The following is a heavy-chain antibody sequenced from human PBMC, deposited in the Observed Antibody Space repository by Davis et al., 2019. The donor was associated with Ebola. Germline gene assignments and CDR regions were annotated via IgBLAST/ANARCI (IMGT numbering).Heavy chain of an antibody. V-gene: IGHV1-69-2*01. Sequence: ASVKVSCKASGYTFSDYYIHWVQGAPGKGLEWVGLVDPKAGKTVYADKFKDRVTITADKSTDTVHMELSSLRYEDTAVYYCATLDILTSYVPYAMDVLGQGTTITVS. CDR1: GYTFSDYY. J-gene: IGHJ6*02. D-gene: IGHD3-9*01. CDR2: VDPKAGKT. CDR3: ATLDILTSYVPYAMDV.